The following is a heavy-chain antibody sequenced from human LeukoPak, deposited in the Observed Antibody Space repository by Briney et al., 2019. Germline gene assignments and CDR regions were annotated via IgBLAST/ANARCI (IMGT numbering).Heavy chain of an antibody. J-gene: IGHJ6*02. V-gene: IGHV1-3*01. CDR2: INAGNGNT. D-gene: IGHD6-19*01. CDR3: ARDLGSSGWYKDYYGMDV. CDR1: GYTFTSYA. Sequence: ASVKVSCKASGYTFTSYAMHWVRQAPGQRLEWMGWINAGNGNTKYSQKFQGRVTITRDTSASTAYMELSSLRSEDTAVYYCARDLGSSGWYKDYYGMDVWGQGTTVTVSS.